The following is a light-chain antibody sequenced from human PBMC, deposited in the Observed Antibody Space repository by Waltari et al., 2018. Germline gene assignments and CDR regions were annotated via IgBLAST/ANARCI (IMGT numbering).Light chain of an antibody. Sequence: QSVMTQPPSASGTPGQRVTIPCSGSSPHIRGNTVNWYQHLPGTAPQPLIYSDDQRPSGVPDRFSGSKSGTSASLAISGLQSEDEADYYCAAWDDSLHGPIFGTGTKVTVL. J-gene: IGLJ1*01. V-gene: IGLV1-44*01. CDR1: SPHIRGNT. CDR2: SDD. CDR3: AAWDDSLHGPI.